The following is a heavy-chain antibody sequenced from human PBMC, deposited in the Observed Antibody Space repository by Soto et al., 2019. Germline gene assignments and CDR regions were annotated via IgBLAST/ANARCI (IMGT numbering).Heavy chain of an antibody. J-gene: IGHJ6*02. CDR3: ARVGGYDILTGPNGYYYYYGMDV. Sequence: QVQLVQSGAEVKKPGASVKVSCKASGYTFTSYGISWVRQAPGQGLEWMGWISAYNGNTNYAQKLQGRVTMTTDTSTSTAYMGLRSLRSDDTAVYYCARVGGYDILTGPNGYYYYYGMDVWGQGTTVTVSS. D-gene: IGHD3-9*01. CDR1: GYTFTSYG. CDR2: ISAYNGNT. V-gene: IGHV1-18*01.